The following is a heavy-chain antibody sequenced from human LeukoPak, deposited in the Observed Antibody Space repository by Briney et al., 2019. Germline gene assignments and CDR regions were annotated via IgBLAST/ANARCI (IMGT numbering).Heavy chain of an antibody. CDR2: INPNSGGT. CDR1: GYTFTGYY. J-gene: IGHJ4*02. Sequence: ASVKVSCKASGYTFTGYYMHWVRQAPGQGLEWMGRINPNSGGTNYAQKLQGRVTMTTDTSTSTAYMELRSLRSDDTAVYYCARTLYYDFWSGQHKYYFDYWGQGTLVTVSS. CDR3: ARTLYYDFWSGQHKYYFDY. D-gene: IGHD3-3*01. V-gene: IGHV1-2*06.